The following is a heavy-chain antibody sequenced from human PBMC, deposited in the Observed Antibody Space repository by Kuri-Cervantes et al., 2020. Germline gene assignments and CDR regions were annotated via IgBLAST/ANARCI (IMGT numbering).Heavy chain of an antibody. CDR2: ISGSGGST. CDR1: GFTFDDYA. Sequence: GESLKISCAASGFTFDDYAMHWVRQAPGKGLEWVSGISGSGGSTYYADSVKGRFTISRDNSKNTLYLQMNSLRAEDTAVYYCAKGTTTSIAARLGYYYYMDVWGKGTTVAVSS. V-gene: IGHV3-23*01. CDR3: AKGTTTSIAARLGYYYYMDV. D-gene: IGHD6-6*01. J-gene: IGHJ6*03.